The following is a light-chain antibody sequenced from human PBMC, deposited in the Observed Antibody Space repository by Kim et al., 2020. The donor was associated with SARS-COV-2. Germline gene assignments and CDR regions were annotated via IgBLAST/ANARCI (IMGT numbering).Light chain of an antibody. J-gene: IGKJ1*01. Sequence: LSPGQRATLSCGASQSVPSNYLAWYQQTPGLAPRLLIYHASIRATGIPARFSGSGSGTDFTLTISRLEPEDFALYYCQQYGASPRTFGQGTKLEI. V-gene: IGKV3D-20*01. CDR3: QQYGASPRT. CDR1: QSVPSNY. CDR2: HAS.